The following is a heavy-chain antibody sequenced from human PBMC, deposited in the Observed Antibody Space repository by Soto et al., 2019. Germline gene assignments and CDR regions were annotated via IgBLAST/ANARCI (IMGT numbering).Heavy chain of an antibody. CDR3: ARQIAWQCDY. V-gene: IGHV4-39*01. Sequence: SETLSLTCPVSGGSISSSSYYWGWIRQPPGKGLEWIGSIYYSGSTYYNPSLKSRVTISVDTSKNQFSLKLSSVTAADTAVYCCARQIAWQCDYWGQGTLVTVSS. CDR2: IYYSGST. J-gene: IGHJ4*02. CDR1: GGSISSSSYY.